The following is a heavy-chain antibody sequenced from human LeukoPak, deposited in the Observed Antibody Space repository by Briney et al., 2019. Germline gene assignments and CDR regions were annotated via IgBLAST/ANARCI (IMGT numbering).Heavy chain of an antibody. V-gene: IGHV4-59*01. CDR3: ARSSEGRYYYDSRGFSYYYYYMDV. CDR1: GFTFSRYT. D-gene: IGHD3-22*01. CDR2: IYYSGST. J-gene: IGHJ6*03. Sequence: GSLRLSCAVSGFTFSRYTMNWVRQAPGKGLEWIGYIYYSGSTYYNPSLRSRVTISVDTSKNQFSLKLSSVTAADTAVYYCARSSEGRYYYDSRGFSYYYYYMDVWGKGTTVTISS.